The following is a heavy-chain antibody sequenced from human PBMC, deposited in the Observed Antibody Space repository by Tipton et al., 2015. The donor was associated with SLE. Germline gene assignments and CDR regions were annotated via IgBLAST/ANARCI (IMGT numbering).Heavy chain of an antibody. V-gene: IGHV3-23*01. Sequence: SLRLSCAASGFTFSNYGMSWVRQAPGKGLEWVSGVSGSGISTYYADSVKGRFTISRDTSKNTVSLQLNSLRAEDTAVYYCAKVAGVGYWGQGALVTVSS. D-gene: IGHD1-26*01. CDR2: VSGSGIST. CDR1: GFTFSNYG. J-gene: IGHJ4*02. CDR3: AKVAGVGY.